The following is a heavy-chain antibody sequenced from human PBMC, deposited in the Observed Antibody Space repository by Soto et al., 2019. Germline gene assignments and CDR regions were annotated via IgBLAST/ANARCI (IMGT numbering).Heavy chain of an antibody. V-gene: IGHV3-53*01. CDR2: IYSGGST. D-gene: IGHD6-6*01. CDR3: ARGSSKQLVYGMDV. J-gene: IGHJ6*02. CDR1: GFTVSSNY. Sequence: GGSLRLSCAASGFTVSSNYMSWVRQAPGKGLEWVSVIYSGGSTYYADSVKGRFTISRDNSKNTLYLQMNSLRAEDTAVYYCARGSSKQLVYGMDVWGQGTTVTVSS.